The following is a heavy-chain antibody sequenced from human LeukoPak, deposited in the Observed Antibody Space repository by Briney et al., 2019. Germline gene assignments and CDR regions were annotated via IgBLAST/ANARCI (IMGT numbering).Heavy chain of an antibody. CDR2: IYYSGST. V-gene: IGHV4-59*01. Sequence: SETLSLTCTVSGGSISSYYWSWIRQPPGKGLEWIGYIYYSGSTNYNPSLKSRVTIPVDTSKNQFSPKLSSVTAADTAVYYCARWVGGPEDCSGGSCYSYFDYWGQGTLVTVSS. J-gene: IGHJ4*02. CDR3: ARWVGGPEDCSGGSCYSYFDY. CDR1: GGSISSYY. D-gene: IGHD2-15*01.